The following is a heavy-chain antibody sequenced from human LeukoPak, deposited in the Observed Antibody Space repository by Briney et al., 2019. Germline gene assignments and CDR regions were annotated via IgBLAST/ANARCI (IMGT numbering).Heavy chain of an antibody. CDR3: ARGGWDQLLHFDY. J-gene: IGHJ4*02. CDR1: GASISSGAYY. Sequence: SETLSLTCTVSGASISSGAYYWSWIRQPPGKGLEWIGYIYYTGSTYYNPSLKSRVTISIDTSKNQLSLKLNSVTAADTAVYYCARGGWDQLLHFDYWGQGTLVTVSS. V-gene: IGHV4-30-4*01. CDR2: IYYTGST. D-gene: IGHD2-2*01.